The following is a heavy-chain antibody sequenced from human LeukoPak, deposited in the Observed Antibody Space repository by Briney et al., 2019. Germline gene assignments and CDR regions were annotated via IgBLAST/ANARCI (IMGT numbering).Heavy chain of an antibody. D-gene: IGHD3-10*01. Sequence: PGGSLGLSCATSGFSISSYSMSWGRHAPGQGQERGSAISGSGGSTYYADSVKGRFTISRDNSKNTLYLQMNSLRAEDTAVYYCAKGFDYGSGSLRYYMDVWGKGTTVTVSS. CDR3: AKGFDYGSGSLRYYMDV. J-gene: IGHJ6*03. CDR2: ISGSGGST. CDR1: GFSISSYS. V-gene: IGHV3-23*01.